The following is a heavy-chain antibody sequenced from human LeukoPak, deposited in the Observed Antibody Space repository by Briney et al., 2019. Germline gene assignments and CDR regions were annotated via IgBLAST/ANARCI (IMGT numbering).Heavy chain of an antibody. V-gene: IGHV4-59*01. J-gene: IGHJ4*02. CDR3: ARAGSGWSFDN. D-gene: IGHD6-19*01. CDR1: GGSMNSNY. Sequence: SETLSLTCTVSGGSMNSNYWSWIRQPPGKGLEWIGYIYHSGSTNYNPSLKSRVTVSVDTSKNQFSLNLRSVTAADTAVYYCARAGSGWSFDNWGQGTLVTVSS. CDR2: IYHSGST.